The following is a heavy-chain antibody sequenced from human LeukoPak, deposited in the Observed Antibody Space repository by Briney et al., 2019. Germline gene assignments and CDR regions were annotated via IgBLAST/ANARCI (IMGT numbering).Heavy chain of an antibody. D-gene: IGHD6-6*01. V-gene: IGHV4-61*02. CDR1: GGSISSGGYY. J-gene: IGHJ6*03. CDR2: TYTSGST. CDR3: ARGGSSSKNYYYYMDV. Sequence: SETLSLTCTVSGGSISSGGYYWSWIRQPAGKGLEWIGRTYTSGSTNYNPSLKSRVTISVDTSKNQFSLRLSSVTAADTAVYYCARGGSSSKNYYYYMDVWGKGTTVTVSS.